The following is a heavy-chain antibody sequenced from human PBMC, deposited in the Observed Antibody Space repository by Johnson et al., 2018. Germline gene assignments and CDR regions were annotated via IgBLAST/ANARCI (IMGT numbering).Heavy chain of an antibody. Sequence: QVQLQQWGAGLLKPSETLSLTCAVYGGSFSGYYWSWIRQTPGKGLEWIGELNDSGSTKYNPSLKSRVSIAVDTSKKQLSLELSSATAADTGVYYCARATVDDRNYIWGFYYMDFWGNGTTVTVSS. CDR2: LNDSGST. V-gene: IGHV4-34*01. CDR3: ARATVDDRNYIWGFYYMDF. D-gene: IGHD4-11*01. J-gene: IGHJ6*03. CDR1: GGSFSGYY.